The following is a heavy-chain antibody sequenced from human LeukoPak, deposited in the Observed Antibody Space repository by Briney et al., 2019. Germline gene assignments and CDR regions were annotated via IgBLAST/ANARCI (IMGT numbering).Heavy chain of an antibody. J-gene: IGHJ4*02. V-gene: IGHV4-59*12. CDR1: GGSISSYY. CDR3: VRARGFFSPFGY. Sequence: PSETLSLTCTVSGGSISSYYWSWIRQPPGKGLEWIGYIYYSGSTNYNPSLKSRVTISVDTSKNQFSLKLSSVTAADTAVYYCVRARGFFSPFGYWGQGTLVTVSS. D-gene: IGHD3-16*01. CDR2: IYYSGST.